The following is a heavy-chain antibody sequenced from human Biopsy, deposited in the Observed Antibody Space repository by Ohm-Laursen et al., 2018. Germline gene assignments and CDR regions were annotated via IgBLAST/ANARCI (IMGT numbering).Heavy chain of an antibody. CDR2: ISPYNDKT. D-gene: IGHD2/OR15-2a*01. V-gene: IGHV1-18*01. Sequence: ATVKISCKASGYTFTSYDISWVRQAPGQGLEWMGWISPYNDKTSYPPKLQDRVTMTADTSTNTAHMELRSLRSDDTAVYYCARVFCTSTTCYGLLDNWGQGAVVTVSS. CDR3: ARVFCTSTTCYGLLDN. J-gene: IGHJ4*02. CDR1: GYTFTSYD.